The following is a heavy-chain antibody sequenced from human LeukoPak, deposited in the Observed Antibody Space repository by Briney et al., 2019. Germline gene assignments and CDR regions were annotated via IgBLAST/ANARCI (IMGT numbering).Heavy chain of an antibody. CDR2: INSDGSSA. CDR3: ARGGIGCFDY. V-gene: IGHV3-74*01. Sequence: QPGGSLRLSCAASGFTFIDYWIHWVRQVPGKGLVWVSHINSDGSSATYADSVKGRLNISRDNARNTVYLQMNSLRAEDTAVYFCARGGIGCFDYWGQGALVTVSS. J-gene: IGHJ4*02. CDR1: GFTFIDYW. D-gene: IGHD3-16*01.